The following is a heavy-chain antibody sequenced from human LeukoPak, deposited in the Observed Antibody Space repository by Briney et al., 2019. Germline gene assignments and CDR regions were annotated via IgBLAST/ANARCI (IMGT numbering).Heavy chain of an antibody. CDR3: ARAWSGYYIYYYYYMDV. CDR1: GGSISSGSYY. J-gene: IGHJ6*03. V-gene: IGHV4-61*02. D-gene: IGHD3-3*01. Sequence: SETLSLTCTVSGGSISSGSYYWSWIRQPAGKGLEWFGRIYTSGSTNYNPSMKSRVTISVDTSKNQFSLKLSSVTAADTAVYYCARAWSGYYIYYYYYMDVWGKGTTVTVSS. CDR2: IYTSGST.